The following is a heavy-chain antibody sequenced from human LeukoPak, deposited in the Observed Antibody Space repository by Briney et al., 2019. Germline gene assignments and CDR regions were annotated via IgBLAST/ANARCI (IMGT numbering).Heavy chain of an antibody. CDR1: GFTFSSYW. CDR2: INSDGSST. Sequence: GGSLRLSCAASGFTFSSYWMHWVRQAPGKGLVWVSRINSDGSSTSYADSVKGRFTISRDNAKSTLYLQMNSLRAEDTAVYYCARAVEYYDFWSGYYSAPSDYWGQGTLVTVSS. D-gene: IGHD3-3*01. V-gene: IGHV3-74*01. CDR3: ARAVEYYDFWSGYYSAPSDY. J-gene: IGHJ4*02.